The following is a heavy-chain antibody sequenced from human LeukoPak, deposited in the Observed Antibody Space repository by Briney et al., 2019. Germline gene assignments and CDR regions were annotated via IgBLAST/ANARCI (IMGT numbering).Heavy chain of an antibody. V-gene: IGHV3-7*01. J-gene: IGHJ4*02. D-gene: IGHD6-13*01. Sequence: PGGSLRLSCAASGFTFSRYWMSWVRQAPGKGLEWVANINLDGSKEYYVDSVKGRFTISRDNAKNSLYLQMNSLRDEDTAVYYCARTLEGSSCAYWGQGTLLTVSS. CDR2: INLDGSKE. CDR1: GFTFSRYW. CDR3: ARTLEGSSCAY.